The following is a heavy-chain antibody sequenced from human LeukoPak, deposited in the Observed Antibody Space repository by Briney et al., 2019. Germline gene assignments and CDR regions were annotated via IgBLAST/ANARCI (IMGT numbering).Heavy chain of an antibody. D-gene: IGHD3-10*01. CDR3: ARAPLRRPFTMEAY. CDR2: ISFDGKVS. Sequence: PGGSLRLSCAASGFTFNRYGMHWVRQAPGKGLEWVAVISFDGKVSYYADSVKGRFTISRDNAKNSLYLQMNSLRTEDTAVYYCARAPLRRPFTMEAYWGQGTLVTVSS. V-gene: IGHV3-30*03. CDR1: GFTFNRYG. J-gene: IGHJ4*02.